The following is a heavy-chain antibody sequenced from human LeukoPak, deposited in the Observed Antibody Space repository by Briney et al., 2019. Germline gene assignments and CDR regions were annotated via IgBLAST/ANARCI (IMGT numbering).Heavy chain of an antibody. CDR1: GFTFDDYA. D-gene: IGHD1-26*01. CDR2: ISRNRGSI. J-gene: IGHJ4*02. CDR3: AKGREAYSGSYTPFDS. V-gene: IGHV3-9*01. Sequence: GRSLRLSCAASGFTFDDYAMHWVRQAPGKGLEWVSGISRNRGSIDYADSVKGRFTISRDSSKNTLYLQMNSLRAEDTAVYYCAKGREAYSGSYTPFDSWGQGTLVTVSS.